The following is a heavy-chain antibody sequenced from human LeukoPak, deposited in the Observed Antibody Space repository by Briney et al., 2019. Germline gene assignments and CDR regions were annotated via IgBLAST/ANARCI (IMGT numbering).Heavy chain of an antibody. CDR1: GFIFSSYW. CDR3: ARASGSYHNPFDY. V-gene: IGHV3-74*01. D-gene: IGHD1-26*01. J-gene: IGHJ4*02. Sequence: GGSLRLSCAASGFIFSSYWMSWVRQAPGKGLVWVSRINSDGSSTSYADSVKGRFTISRDNAKNTLYLQMNSLRAEDTAVYYCARASGSYHNPFDYWGQGTLVTVSS. CDR2: INSDGSST.